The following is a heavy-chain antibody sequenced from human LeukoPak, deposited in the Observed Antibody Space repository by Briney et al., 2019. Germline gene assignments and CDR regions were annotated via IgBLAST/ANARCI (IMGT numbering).Heavy chain of an antibody. D-gene: IGHD3-10*01. V-gene: IGHV3-15*01. CDR1: GFTISNDW. J-gene: IGHJ4*02. CDR2: VKSKASGETT. Sequence: PGGSLRLSCAGVGFTISNDWMSWVRQAPGKGLEWVGRVKSKASGETTDYAAPVRGRFTISRDDSRNTLYLQMNSLKTEDTAVYYCTLIKGWGSGSYYVDYWGQGTLGTVSS. CDR3: TLIKGWGSGSYYVDY.